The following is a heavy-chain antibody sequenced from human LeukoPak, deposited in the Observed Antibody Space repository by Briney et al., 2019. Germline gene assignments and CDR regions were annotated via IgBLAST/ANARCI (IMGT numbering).Heavy chain of an antibody. V-gene: IGHV4-39*07. J-gene: IGHJ4*02. D-gene: IGHD6-19*01. CDR2: IYYSGST. CDR3: ARFFSVAGTFDY. CDR1: GGSISSSSYY. Sequence: SETLSLTCTVSGGSISSSSYYWGWIRQPPGKGLEWIGSIYYSGSTNYNPSLKSRVTISVDTSKNQFSLKLSSVTAADTAVYYCARFFSVAGTFDYWGQGTLVTVSS.